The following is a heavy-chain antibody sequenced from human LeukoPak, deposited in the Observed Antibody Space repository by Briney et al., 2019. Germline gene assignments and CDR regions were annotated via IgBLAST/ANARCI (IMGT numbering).Heavy chain of an antibody. J-gene: IGHJ4*02. CDR3: AKLPAWSGDY. V-gene: IGHV3-30*02. D-gene: IGHD2-15*01. CDR2: IRYDGSNK. CDR1: GFTFSSYG. Sequence: GGSLRLSCAASGFTFSSYGMHWARQAPGKGLEWVAFIRYDGSNKYYADSVKGRFTISRDNSKNTLYLQMDSLRAEDTAVYYCAKLPAWSGDYWGQGTLVTVSS.